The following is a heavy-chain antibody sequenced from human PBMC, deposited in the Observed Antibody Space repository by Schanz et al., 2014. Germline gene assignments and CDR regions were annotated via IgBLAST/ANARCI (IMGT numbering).Heavy chain of an antibody. Sequence: EVQLVESGGGLVKPGGSLRLSCAASGFIFSNSWMSWVRQAPGKGLEWVANIKQDGSEKYYVDSVKGRFTISRDNAKNSLYLQMNSLTAEDTAVYYCARGVRIDYWGQGTLXTVSS. CDR2: IKQDGSEK. D-gene: IGHD3-3*01. V-gene: IGHV3-7*01. J-gene: IGHJ4*02. CDR3: ARGVRIDY. CDR1: GFIFSNSW.